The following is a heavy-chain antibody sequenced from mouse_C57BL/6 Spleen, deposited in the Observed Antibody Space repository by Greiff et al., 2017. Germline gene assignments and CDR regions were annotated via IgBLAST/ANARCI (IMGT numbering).Heavy chain of an antibody. CDR1: GFTFSDYG. J-gene: IGHJ2*01. CDR2: ISSGSSTI. Sequence: EVHLVESGGGLVKPGGSLKLSCAASGFTFSDYGMHWVRQAPEKGLEWVAYISSGSSTIYYADTVKGRFTISRDNAKNTLFLQMTSLRSEDTAIYYCARSGDSLYFDYWGQGTTLTVSS. CDR3: ARSGDSLYFDY. D-gene: IGHD3-3*01. V-gene: IGHV5-17*01.